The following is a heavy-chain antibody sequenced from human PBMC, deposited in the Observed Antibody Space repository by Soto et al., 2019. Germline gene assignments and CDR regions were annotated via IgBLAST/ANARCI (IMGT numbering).Heavy chain of an antibody. CDR1: GFTFSIYT. D-gene: IGHD3-3*01. Sequence: EVQLVESGGGLAQPGGSLRLSCAAAGFTFSIYTMNWVRQAPGKGLEWVSYITAASDTIYYADSVKGRFTSSRDNAKNSLYLQMNSLRDEDTAVYYCARHYTTSRVGAWFDPWGQGTLVTVSS. J-gene: IGHJ5*02. V-gene: IGHV3-48*02. CDR3: ARHYTTSRVGAWFDP. CDR2: ITAASDTI.